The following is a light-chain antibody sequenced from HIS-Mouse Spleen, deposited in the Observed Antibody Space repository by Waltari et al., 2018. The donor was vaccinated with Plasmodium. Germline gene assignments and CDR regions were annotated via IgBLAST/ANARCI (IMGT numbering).Light chain of an antibody. CDR2: STN. CDR1: SGAVSTSYS. CDR3: VLYMGSGIWV. Sequence: QTVVPQEPSFSVSPGGPVHLTCGLSSGAVSTSYSPSWYQQTPGQAPRTLIYSTNTRSSGVPDRFSGSILGNKAALTITGAQADDESDYYCVLYMGSGIWVFGGGTKLTVL. J-gene: IGLJ2*01. V-gene: IGLV8-61*01.